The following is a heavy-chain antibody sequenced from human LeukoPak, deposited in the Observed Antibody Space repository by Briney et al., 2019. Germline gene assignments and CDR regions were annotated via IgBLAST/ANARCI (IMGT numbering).Heavy chain of an antibody. CDR3: ARGNIVVVPAAAIYYYYYGMDV. J-gene: IGHJ6*02. CDR1: GGTFSSYA. Sequence: SVKVSCKASGGTFSSYAISWVRQAPGQGLEWMGGIIPIFGTANYAQKFQGRATITADESTSTAYMELSSLRSEDTAVYYCARGNIVVVPAAAIYYYYYGMDVWGQGTTVTVSS. CDR2: IIPIFGTA. V-gene: IGHV1-69*13. D-gene: IGHD2-2*01.